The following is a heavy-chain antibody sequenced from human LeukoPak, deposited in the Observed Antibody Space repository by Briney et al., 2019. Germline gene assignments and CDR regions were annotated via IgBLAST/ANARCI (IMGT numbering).Heavy chain of an antibody. J-gene: IGHJ2*01. CDR2: IYYSGST. D-gene: IGHD2-15*01. V-gene: IGHV4-59*01. CDR3: ASRVVALPNWYFDL. Sequence: SETLSLTCTVSGGSISSYYWSWIRQPPGKGLEWIGYIYYSGSTNYNPSLKSRVTISVDTSKNQFSLKLSSVTAADKAVYYCASRVVALPNWYFDLWGRGTLVTVSS. CDR1: GGSISSYY.